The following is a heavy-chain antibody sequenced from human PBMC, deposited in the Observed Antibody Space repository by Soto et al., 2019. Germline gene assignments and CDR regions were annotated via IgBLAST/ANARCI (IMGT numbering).Heavy chain of an antibody. V-gene: IGHV3-11*01. J-gene: IGHJ6*02. CDR3: ARLVTATRHYYYGMDV. D-gene: IGHD2-15*01. CDR2: TSSSGTTT. CDR1: GFTFSDYY. Sequence: PGGSLRLSCAASGFTFSDYYMSWIRQAPGKGLEWMSYTSSSGTTTKYADSVKGRFTISRDNARKSLYLQMNSLRVEDTAVYYCARLVTATRHYYYGMDVWGHGTAVTVSS.